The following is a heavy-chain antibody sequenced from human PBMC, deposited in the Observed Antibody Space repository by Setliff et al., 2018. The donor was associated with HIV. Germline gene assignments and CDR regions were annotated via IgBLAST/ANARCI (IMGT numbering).Heavy chain of an antibody. CDR2: INHSGST. D-gene: IGHD3-10*01. CDR3: ARARGLLPYYYLDV. J-gene: IGHJ6*03. CDR1: GGSVSGYY. V-gene: IGHV4-34*01. Sequence: SETLSLTCAVYGGSVSGYYWSWIRQPPGKGLEWIGEINHSGSTNYNPSLKSRVTISVDTSKNQFSLKLNSVTAADTAVYYCARARGLLPYYYLDVWGKGTTVTVSS.